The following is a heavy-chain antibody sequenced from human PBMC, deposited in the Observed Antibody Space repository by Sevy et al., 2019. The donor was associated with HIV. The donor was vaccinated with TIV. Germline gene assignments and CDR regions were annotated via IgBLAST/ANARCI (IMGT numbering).Heavy chain of an antibody. Sequence: ASVKVSCKASGGTFSSYAISWVRQAPGQGLEWMGGIIPIFGTANCAQKFQGRVTITADESTSTAYMELSSLRSEDTAVYYCARGGSEGYSSSRPYYFDYWVQGTLVTVSS. D-gene: IGHD6-6*01. CDR2: IIPIFGTA. V-gene: IGHV1-69*13. CDR3: ARGGSEGYSSSRPYYFDY. CDR1: GGTFSSYA. J-gene: IGHJ4*02.